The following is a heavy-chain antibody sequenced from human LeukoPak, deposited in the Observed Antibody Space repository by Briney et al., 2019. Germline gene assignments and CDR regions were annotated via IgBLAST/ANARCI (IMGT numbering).Heavy chain of an antibody. D-gene: IGHD2-2*01. CDR3: AIGRDESAAMGIHYYYYMDV. Sequence: ASVKVSYKASGYTFTSYGISWVRQAPGQGLEWMGWISAYNGNTNYAQKLQGRVTITADESTSTAYMELSSLRSEDTAVYYCAIGRDESAAMGIHYYYYMDVWGKGTTVTVSS. V-gene: IGHV1-18*01. J-gene: IGHJ6*03. CDR2: ISAYNGNT. CDR1: GYTFTSYG.